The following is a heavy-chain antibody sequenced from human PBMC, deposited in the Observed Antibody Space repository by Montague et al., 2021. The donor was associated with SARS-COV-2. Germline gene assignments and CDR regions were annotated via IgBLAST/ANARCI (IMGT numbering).Heavy chain of an antibody. CDR2: IYYSGST. J-gene: IGHJ3*02. CDR1: GASINSGGYY. Sequence: TLSLTCTVSGASINSGGYYWSWIRQHPGKGLEWIGYIYYSGSTXYNPSLKSRLTISVDTSKNQFSLKLSSVTAADTAVYYCARVHFVSSGWYPDAFDIWGQGTMVTVSS. CDR3: ARVHFVSSGWYPDAFDI. V-gene: IGHV4-31*03. D-gene: IGHD6-19*01.